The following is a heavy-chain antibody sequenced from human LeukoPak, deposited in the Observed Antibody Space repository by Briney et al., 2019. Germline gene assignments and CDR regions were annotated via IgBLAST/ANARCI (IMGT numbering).Heavy chain of an antibody. D-gene: IGHD6-19*01. Sequence: GGSLRLSCAASGFTFSSYAMSWVRQAPGKGLEWVSAICGSGGSTYYADSVKGRFTISRDNSKNTLYLQMNSLRAEDTAVYYCAKVGSWLVRYFDYWGQGTPVTVSS. CDR3: AKVGSWLVRYFDY. CDR2: ICGSGGST. J-gene: IGHJ4*02. V-gene: IGHV3-23*01. CDR1: GFTFSSYA.